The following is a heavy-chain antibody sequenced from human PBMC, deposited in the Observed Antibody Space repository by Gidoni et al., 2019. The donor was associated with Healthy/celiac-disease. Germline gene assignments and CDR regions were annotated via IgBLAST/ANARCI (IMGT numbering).Heavy chain of an antibody. J-gene: IGHJ4*02. CDR2: IYYSGST. Sequence: QLQLQESGPGLVKPSETLSLTCTVSGGPIRSSSYYWGWIRQPPGKGLEWIGSIYYSGSTYYNPSLKSRVTISVDTSKNQFSLKLSSVTAADTAVYYCAGGYYDSSGSSFDYWGQGTLVTVSS. D-gene: IGHD3-22*01. CDR1: GGPIRSSSYY. V-gene: IGHV4-39*01. CDR3: AGGYYDSSGSSFDY.